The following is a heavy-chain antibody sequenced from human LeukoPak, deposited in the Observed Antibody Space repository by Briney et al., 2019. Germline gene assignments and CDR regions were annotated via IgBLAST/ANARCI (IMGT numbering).Heavy chain of an antibody. CDR3: TRDGPRSSGYPEN. CDR2: IYYSGST. D-gene: IGHD3-22*01. CDR1: GGSISSSSYY. Sequence: SETLSLTCTVSGGSISSSSYYWGWIRQPPGKGLEWIGSIYYSGSTYYNPSLKSRVTISVDTSKNQFSLKLSSVTAADTAVYYCTRDGPRSSGYPENWGQGTLVTVSS. J-gene: IGHJ4*02. V-gene: IGHV4-39*07.